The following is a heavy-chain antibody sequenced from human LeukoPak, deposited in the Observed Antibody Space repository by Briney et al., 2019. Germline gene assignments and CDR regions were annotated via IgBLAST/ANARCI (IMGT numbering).Heavy chain of an antibody. J-gene: IGHJ6*03. CDR2: IIPIFGTP. CDR1: GGTFRTYS. V-gene: IGHV1-69*05. Sequence: ASVKVSCKASGGTFRTYSVTWVRQAPGQGLEWMGGIIPIFGTPNYAQKFQGRVEVTTDDATGTAYMELSSLMSEDTAIYYCARVDRYHFYLDVWGKGTPVTVSS. CDR3: ARVDRYHFYLDV.